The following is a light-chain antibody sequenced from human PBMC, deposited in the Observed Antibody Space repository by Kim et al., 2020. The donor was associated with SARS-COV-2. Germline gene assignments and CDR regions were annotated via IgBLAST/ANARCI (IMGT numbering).Light chain of an antibody. CDR2: DVN. CDR1: SSDVGTYNY. CDR3: SSYATSRSYV. Sequence: QSALTQPTSVSGFPGQSITISCTGTSSDVGTYNYVSWYQQYPGKAPKLMIYDVNKWPSGVSNRFSGSKSANTASLTISGLLAEDEADYYCSSYATSRSYVFGTGTKVTVL. J-gene: IGLJ1*01. V-gene: IGLV2-14*01.